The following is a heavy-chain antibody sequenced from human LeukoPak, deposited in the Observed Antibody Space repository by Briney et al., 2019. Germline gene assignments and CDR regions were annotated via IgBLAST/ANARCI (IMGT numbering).Heavy chain of an antibody. CDR1: GFTFSSYA. V-gene: IGHV3-30*18. J-gene: IGHJ4*02. CDR2: ISYDRSNK. D-gene: IGHD3-22*01. CDR3: AKVYYYDSSGYYFFDY. Sequence: GTSLRLSCAASGFTFSSYAMHWVRQAPGKGLEWVALISYDRSNKYYADSVKGRFTLSRDNSKNTLYLQMNSLRPEDTAVYYCAKVYYYDSSGYYFFDYWGQGTLVTVSS.